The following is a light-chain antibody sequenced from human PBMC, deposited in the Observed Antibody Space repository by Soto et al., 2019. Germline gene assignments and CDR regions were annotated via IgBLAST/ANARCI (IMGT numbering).Light chain of an antibody. CDR3: QKYNSAPPT. CDR2: AAS. V-gene: IGKV1-27*01. J-gene: IGKJ1*01. CDR1: QGISNY. Sequence: HITPSPSALSAALHDGVTITCLASQGISNYLAWYQQKPGKVPKLLIYAASTLQSGVPSRFSGSGSGTDFTLTISSLQPEDVATYYCQKYNSAPPTFGQGTKVDIK.